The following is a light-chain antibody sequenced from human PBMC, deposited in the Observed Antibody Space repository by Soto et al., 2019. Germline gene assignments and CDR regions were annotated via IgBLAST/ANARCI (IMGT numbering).Light chain of an antibody. CDR1: QSLSSSY. CDR2: GAS. V-gene: IGKV3-20*01. Sequence: EIVLTQSPGALSLSPGEGATLSCRASQSLSSSYVAWYQQKLGQPPRLLIYGASSRATGIPDRFSDSWSGTEFTLTISRLEPEDFAVYYCQQYGISPSYTFAQGTKVDI. J-gene: IGKJ2*01. CDR3: QQYGISPSYT.